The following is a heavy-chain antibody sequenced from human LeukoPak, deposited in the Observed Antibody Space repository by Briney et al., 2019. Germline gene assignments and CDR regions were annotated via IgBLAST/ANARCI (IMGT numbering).Heavy chain of an antibody. CDR1: GFTFDDYA. Sequence: GGSLRLSCAASGFTFDDYAMHWVRQAPGKGLEWVSGISWNSGSIGYADSVKGRFTISRDNAKNSLYLQMNSLRAEDTVLYYCAKDSEYYYDSSGYSDYWGQGTLVTVSS. CDR3: AKDSEYYYDSSGYSDY. D-gene: IGHD3-22*01. CDR2: ISWNSGSI. J-gene: IGHJ4*02. V-gene: IGHV3-9*01.